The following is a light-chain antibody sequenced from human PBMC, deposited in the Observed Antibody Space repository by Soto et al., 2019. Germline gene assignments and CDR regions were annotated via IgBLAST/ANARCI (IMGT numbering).Light chain of an antibody. CDR3: QQSYGTNLT. Sequence: DMEMTQSPSSLSASVGDRVTITCRASQSISNYSNWYQHKPGKFPKLLIYAASSLQSGVPTRFSGSGSGTDFTLTIDSLPPEEFATYYSQQSYGTNLTFGGGTKIEIK. J-gene: IGKJ4*01. V-gene: IGKV1-39*01. CDR1: QSISNY. CDR2: AAS.